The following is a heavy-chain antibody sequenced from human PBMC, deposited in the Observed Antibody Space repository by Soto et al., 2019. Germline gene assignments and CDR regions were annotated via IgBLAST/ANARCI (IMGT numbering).Heavy chain of an antibody. V-gene: IGHV3-30-3*01. Sequence: GSLRLSCAASGFTFSSYAMHWVRQAPGKGLEWVAVISYDGSNKYYADSVKGRFTISRDNSKNTLYLQMNSLRAEDTAVYYCATDRIEDIGRPSWGQGTLVTVSS. CDR2: ISYDGSNK. J-gene: IGHJ4*02. CDR1: GFTFSSYA. CDR3: ATDRIEDIGRPS. D-gene: IGHD2-15*01.